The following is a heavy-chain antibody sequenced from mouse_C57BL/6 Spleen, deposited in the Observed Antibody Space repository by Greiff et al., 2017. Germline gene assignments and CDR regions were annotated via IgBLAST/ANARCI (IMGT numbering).Heavy chain of an antibody. V-gene: IGHV5-17*01. CDR3: ASPYYYGSPFAY. Sequence: EVKLVESGGGLVKPGGSLKLSCAASGFTFSDYGMHWVRQAPEKGLEWVAYISSGSSTIYYADTVKGRFTISRDNAKNTLFLQMTSLRSEDTAMYYCASPYYYGSPFAYWGQGTLVTVSA. J-gene: IGHJ3*01. D-gene: IGHD1-1*01. CDR1: GFTFSDYG. CDR2: ISSGSSTI.